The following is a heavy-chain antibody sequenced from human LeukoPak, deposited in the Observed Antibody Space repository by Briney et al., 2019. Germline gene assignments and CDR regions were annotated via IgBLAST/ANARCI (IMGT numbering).Heavy chain of an antibody. Sequence: GGSLRLSCAASGFTFSGYSMNWVRQAPGKGLEWVSSINSKSRYIYYADSLKGRFTISRDNGKNSVYLQMNSLRAEDTAVYFCARADSSSSRLDCWGQGTLVTVSS. J-gene: IGHJ4*02. CDR1: GFTFSGYS. CDR2: INSKSRYI. CDR3: ARADSSSSRLDC. D-gene: IGHD6-6*01. V-gene: IGHV3-21*01.